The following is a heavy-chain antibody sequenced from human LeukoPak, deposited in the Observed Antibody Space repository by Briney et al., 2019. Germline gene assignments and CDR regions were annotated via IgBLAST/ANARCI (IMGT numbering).Heavy chain of an antibody. D-gene: IGHD2-15*01. CDR3: ARESGGSWTIYDH. Sequence: GGSLRLSCAASGFSFSDYYMSWIRQAPGKGPEWLSYISGRGSGIYYADSVKGRFTVSRDNTKNSLYLQLSGLRAEDTALYYCARESGGSWTIYDHWGQGTLVTVSS. J-gene: IGHJ5*02. CDR1: GFSFSDYY. CDR2: ISGRGSGI. V-gene: IGHV3-11*01.